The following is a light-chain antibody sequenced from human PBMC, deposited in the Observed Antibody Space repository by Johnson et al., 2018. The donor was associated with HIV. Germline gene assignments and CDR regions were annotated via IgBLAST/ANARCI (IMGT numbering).Light chain of an antibody. CDR1: SSNIGKNY. J-gene: IGLJ1*01. CDR2: ESN. V-gene: IGLV1-51*02. CDR3: GTWDSSLSAYV. Sequence: QFVLTQPPSVSAALGQKVTVSCAGSSSNIGKNYVSWYQQLPGTAPKVLIYESNKRPSGIPDRFSGSKYGTSGTLRITGLQTGDEADYYCGTWDSSLSAYVFGTGTKVTVL.